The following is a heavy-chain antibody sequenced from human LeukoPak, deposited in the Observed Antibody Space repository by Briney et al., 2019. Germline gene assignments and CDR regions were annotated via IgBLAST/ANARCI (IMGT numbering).Heavy chain of an antibody. Sequence: PSETLSLTCTVSGGSISSSSYYWGWIRQPPGKGLEWIGSIYYSGSTYYNPSLKSRVTISVDTSKNQFSLKLSSVTAADTAVYYCARQDFDWLQKGAPFDYWGQGTLVTVSS. V-gene: IGHV4-39*01. D-gene: IGHD3-9*01. CDR2: IYYSGST. CDR3: ARQDFDWLQKGAPFDY. J-gene: IGHJ4*02. CDR1: GGSISSSSYY.